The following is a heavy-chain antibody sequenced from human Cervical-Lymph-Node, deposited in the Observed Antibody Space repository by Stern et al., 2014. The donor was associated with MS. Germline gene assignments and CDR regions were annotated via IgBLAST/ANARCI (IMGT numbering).Heavy chain of an antibody. V-gene: IGHV3-74*01. D-gene: IGHD1-26*01. CDR3: ASPFPGSFNIDN. CDR2: MSSDASRT. J-gene: IGHJ4*02. Sequence: EVQLVESGGGLVQPGGSLRLSCLGSGFTFSDYWIHWVRQAPGKGPVWVSRMSSDASRTSYADFVKGRFTVSRDNGKNTAYLEMHSLRAEDTAVYYCASPFPGSFNIDNWGQGTLVTVSS. CDR1: GFTFSDYW.